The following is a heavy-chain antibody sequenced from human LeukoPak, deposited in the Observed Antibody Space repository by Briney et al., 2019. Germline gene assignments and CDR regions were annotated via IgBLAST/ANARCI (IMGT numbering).Heavy chain of an antibody. V-gene: IGHV3-64*01. Sequence: PGGALRLSCAASGVTFSSYAMHWVRQAPGKGLEYVSAISSNGGSTYYANSVKGRFTISRDNSKNTLYLQMGSLRAEDMAVYYCARGRIPGAFDIRGQGTMVTVSS. CDR2: ISSNGGST. J-gene: IGHJ3*02. CDR3: ARGRIPGAFDI. CDR1: GVTFSSYA.